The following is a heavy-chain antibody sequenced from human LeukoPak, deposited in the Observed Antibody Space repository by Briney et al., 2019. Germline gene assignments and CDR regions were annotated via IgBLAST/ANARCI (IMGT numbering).Heavy chain of an antibody. Sequence: GGSLRLSCAASGFTFSSYAMSWVRQAPGKGLEWVSAISGSGGSTYYADSVKGRFTISRDNSKNTLYLQMNSLRAEDTAVYYCAKDPGTYGYSFGYFDYWGQGTLVTVSS. V-gene: IGHV3-23*01. CDR2: ISGSGGST. D-gene: IGHD5-18*01. CDR3: AKDPGTYGYSFGYFDY. CDR1: GFTFSSYA. J-gene: IGHJ4*02.